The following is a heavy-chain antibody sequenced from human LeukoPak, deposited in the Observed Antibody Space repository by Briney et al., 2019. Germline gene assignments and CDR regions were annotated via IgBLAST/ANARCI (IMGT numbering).Heavy chain of an antibody. V-gene: IGHV4-31*03. J-gene: IGHJ3*02. Sequence: PSQTLSLTCTVSGGSISSGGYYWSWIRQHPGKGLEWIGYIYYSGSTYYNPSLKSRVTISVDTSKNQFSLKLSSVTAADTAVYYCARARDSSGLHDAFDIWGQGTMVTISS. CDR2: IYYSGST. CDR1: GGSISSGGYY. D-gene: IGHD3-22*01. CDR3: ARARDSSGLHDAFDI.